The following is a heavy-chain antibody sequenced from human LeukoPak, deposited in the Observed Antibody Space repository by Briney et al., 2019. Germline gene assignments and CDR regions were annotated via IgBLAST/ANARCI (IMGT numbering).Heavy chain of an antibody. J-gene: IGHJ4*02. CDR2: IYTSGST. CDR3: AREVEMATIY. Sequence: SQTLSLTCTVSGGSISSGSYYWSRIRQPGGKGLEWIGRIYTSGSTNYNPSLKSRVTISVDTSKKQFSLKLSSVTAADTAVYYCAREVEMATIYWGQGTLVTVSS. D-gene: IGHD5-24*01. CDR1: GGSISSGSYY. V-gene: IGHV4-61*02.